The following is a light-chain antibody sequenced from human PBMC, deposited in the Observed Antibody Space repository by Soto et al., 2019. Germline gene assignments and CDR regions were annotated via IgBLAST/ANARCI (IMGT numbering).Light chain of an antibody. CDR2: EGS. Sequence: ALTQPASVSGSPGQSITISCTGSNSDIGSYNFVSWYQQYPGKAPKLIIYEGSKRPSGVSLRFSGSKADNTASLTISGLLAEDEADYYCCSYAGDTTYVFGSGTKLTVL. V-gene: IGLV2-23*01. CDR3: CSYAGDTTYV. J-gene: IGLJ1*01. CDR1: NSDIGSYNF.